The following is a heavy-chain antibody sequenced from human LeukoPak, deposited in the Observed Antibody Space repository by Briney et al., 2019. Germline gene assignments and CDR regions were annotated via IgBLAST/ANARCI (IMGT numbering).Heavy chain of an antibody. Sequence: SVNVSCKASGYTLPNYYIHWLGQAPGQALEWLGLINPSGGRTKLAQNSQGRLTMTIETSKNTIYMKLSSLTSVGTAVYYCARVMRGVGTTVIEFNYWGQGTLVTVSS. CDR1: GYTLPNYY. V-gene: IGHV1-46*01. J-gene: IGHJ4*02. D-gene: IGHD1-26*01. CDR3: ARVMRGVGTTVIEFNY. CDR2: INPSGGRT.